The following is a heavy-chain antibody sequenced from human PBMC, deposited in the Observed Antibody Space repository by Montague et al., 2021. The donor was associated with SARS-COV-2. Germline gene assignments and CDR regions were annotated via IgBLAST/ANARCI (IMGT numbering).Heavy chain of an antibody. Sequence: SLRLSCAASKFSFSSYALHWVRQASGKGLEWVAVISYVGSNQYYADSVKGRFTISRDNSKNTLYLQMSSLRAEDTAVYYCARPSYYDILTGNGGLEYWGQGTLVTVSS. V-gene: IGHV3-30*04. CDR2: ISYVGSNQ. CDR1: KFSFSSYA. J-gene: IGHJ4*02. CDR3: ARPSYYDILTGNGGLEY. D-gene: IGHD3-9*01.